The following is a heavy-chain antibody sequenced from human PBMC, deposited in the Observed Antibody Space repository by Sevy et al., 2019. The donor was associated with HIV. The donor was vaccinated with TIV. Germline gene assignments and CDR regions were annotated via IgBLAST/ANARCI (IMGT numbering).Heavy chain of an antibody. V-gene: IGHV4-34*01. Sequence: SETLSLTCAVYGGSFSGYYWSWIRQPPGKGLEWIGEINHSGSTNYNPSLKSRVTISVDTSKNQFSLKLSSVTAADTAVYYCARNERYDFWSGYYEGLLGFDYWGQGTLVTVSS. CDR3: ARNERYDFWSGYYEGLLGFDY. D-gene: IGHD3-3*01. CDR2: INHSGST. J-gene: IGHJ4*02. CDR1: GGSFSGYY.